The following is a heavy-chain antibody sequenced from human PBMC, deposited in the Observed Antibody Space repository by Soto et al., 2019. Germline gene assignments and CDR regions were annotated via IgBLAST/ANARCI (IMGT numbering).Heavy chain of an antibody. CDR2: IRAKPAGGKA. CDR1: GFDFGDYA. Sequence: GGSLRLSCATSGFDFGDYAFAWVRQGPWRGLEWVEFIRAKPAGGKAEYAASVKDRFTLSRDGSESIAYLQMNSLKVGDTGMYYCSRIGTGAATRWFFDYLGQRTPLAVSS. V-gene: IGHV3-49*04. J-gene: IGHJ4*02. CDR3: SRIGTGAATRWFFDY. D-gene: IGHD1-26*01.